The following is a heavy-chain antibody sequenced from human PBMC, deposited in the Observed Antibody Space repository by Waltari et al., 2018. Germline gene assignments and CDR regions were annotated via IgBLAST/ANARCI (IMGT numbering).Heavy chain of an antibody. CDR1: GGSISSSSYY. CDR2: IYYSGST. CDR3: ARHRYYYDSSENWFDP. V-gene: IGHV4-39*01. J-gene: IGHJ5*02. Sequence: QLQLQESGPGLVKPSETLSLTCTVSGGSISSSSYYWGWIRQPPGKGLEWIGSIYYSGSTYYTPSLKSRVTISVDTSKNQFSLKLSSVTAADTAVYYCARHRYYYDSSENWFDPWGQGTLVTVSS. D-gene: IGHD3-22*01.